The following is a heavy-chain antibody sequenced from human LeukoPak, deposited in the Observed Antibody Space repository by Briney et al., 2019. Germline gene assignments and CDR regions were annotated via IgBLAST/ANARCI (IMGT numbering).Heavy chain of an antibody. CDR3: ASTYDSSGYHSPSWFDP. D-gene: IGHD3-22*01. CDR2: IIPIFGTA. CDR1: GGTFSSYA. J-gene: IGHJ5*02. V-gene: IGHV1-69*05. Sequence: SVKVSCKASGGTFSSYAISWVRQAPGQGLEWMGGIIPIFGTANYAQKFQGRVTITTDESTSTAYMELSSLRSEDTAVYYCASTYDSSGYHSPSWFDPWGQGTLVTVSS.